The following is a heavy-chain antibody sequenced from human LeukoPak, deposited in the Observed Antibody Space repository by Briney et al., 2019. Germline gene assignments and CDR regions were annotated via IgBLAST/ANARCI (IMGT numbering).Heavy chain of an antibody. CDR1: GFTFSSYG. V-gene: IGHV3-33*06. J-gene: IGHJ5*02. D-gene: IGHD6-6*01. CDR2: IWYDGSNK. Sequence: GGSLRLSCAAAGFTFSSYGMPWVRQAPGKGLEWVAVIWYDGSNKYYADSVKGRFTISRDNSKNTLYLQMNSLRAEDTAVYYCAKARRIAARGPHGWFDPWGQGTLVTVSS. CDR3: AKARRIAARGPHGWFDP.